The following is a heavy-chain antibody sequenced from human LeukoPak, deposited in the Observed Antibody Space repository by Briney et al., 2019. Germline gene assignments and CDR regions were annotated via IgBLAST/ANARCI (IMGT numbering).Heavy chain of an antibody. Sequence: GASVKVSCKASGYTFTSYYMHWVRQAPGQGLEWMGIINPSGGSTSYAQKFQGRVTMTRDMSTSTAYMELSSLRSEDTAVYYCARNYGGSGSYYTCDYWGQGTLVTVSS. CDR3: ARNYGGSGSYYTCDY. CDR1: GYTFTSYY. CDR2: INPSGGST. V-gene: IGHV1-46*01. J-gene: IGHJ4*02. D-gene: IGHD3-10*01.